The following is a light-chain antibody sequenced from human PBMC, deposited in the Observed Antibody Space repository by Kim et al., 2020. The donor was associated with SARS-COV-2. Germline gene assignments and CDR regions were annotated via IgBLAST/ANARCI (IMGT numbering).Light chain of an antibody. V-gene: IGLV7-46*01. CDR3: LLSYSDSRV. Sequence: PRGTVTPTCASSTGAVTSGHFPYWFQQKPGQAPRTLIYDTGNRHSWTPARFSGSLLGGKAALTLSAAQAEDEADYYCLLSYSDSRVFGGGTQLTVL. CDR2: DTG. CDR1: TGAVTSGHF. J-gene: IGLJ2*01.